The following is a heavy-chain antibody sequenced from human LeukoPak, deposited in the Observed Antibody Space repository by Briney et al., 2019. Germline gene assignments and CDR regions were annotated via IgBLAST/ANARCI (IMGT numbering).Heavy chain of an antibody. CDR3: ARSVVVRGAPIDY. J-gene: IGHJ4*02. V-gene: IGHV1-69*02. Sequence: ASVKVSCKASGGTFSSYTISWVRQAPGQGLEWMGRIIPILGIANYAQKFQGRVTITADKSTSTAYMELSSLRSEDTAVYYCARSVVVRGAPIDYWGQGTLVTVSP. D-gene: IGHD3-10*01. CDR2: IIPILGIA. CDR1: GGTFSSYT.